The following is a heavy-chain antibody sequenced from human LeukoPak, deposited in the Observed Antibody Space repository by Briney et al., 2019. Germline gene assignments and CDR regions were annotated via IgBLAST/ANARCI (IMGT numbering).Heavy chain of an antibody. CDR2: IYYSGST. D-gene: IGHD2-2*01. V-gene: IGHV4-39*01. Sequence: SETLSLTCTVSGVSISSSSFYWGWIRQPPGKGLEWFGSIYYSGSTYYNPSLKSRVTISLDTSKNQFSLKLSSGTAADTAVYYCARSYCSSTSCYAVGAFDIWGQGTMVTVSS. J-gene: IGHJ3*02. CDR1: GVSISSSSFY. CDR3: ARSYCSSTSCYAVGAFDI.